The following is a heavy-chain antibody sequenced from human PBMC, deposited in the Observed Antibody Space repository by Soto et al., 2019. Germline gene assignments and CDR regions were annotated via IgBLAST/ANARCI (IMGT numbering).Heavy chain of an antibody. CDR1: GLMFISDR. D-gene: IGHD2-15*01. V-gene: IGHV3-23*01. Sequence: VGLLRLSGAAGGLMFISDRMTWVHQTPGKGGEWVSTVSGGGGITFYGDSGKGRFTISRDNSKNTLYLQMNSLRAEDTAVYYCAKIGGSGDMSIAYYRLRLWGQGTTVTVSS. CDR2: VSGGGGIT. J-gene: IGHJ6*02. CDR3: AKIGGSGDMSIAYYRLRL.